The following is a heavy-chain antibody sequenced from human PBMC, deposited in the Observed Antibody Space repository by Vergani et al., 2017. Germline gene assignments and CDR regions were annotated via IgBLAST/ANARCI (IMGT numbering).Heavy chain of an antibody. D-gene: IGHD3-22*01. CDR3: ARQRGYYDSSGYYFSWFDP. Sequence: QVQLQESGPGLVKPSETLSLNFAVTGYSISRGYYWGWIRQPPGKGLEWIGIVYHTGSTYYNPSLKSRVTISVDTSKNQFSLRLSSVTAADTAVYYCARQRGYYDSSGYYFSWFDPWGQGTLVTVSS. V-gene: IGHV4-38-2*01. J-gene: IGHJ5*02. CDR2: VYHTGST. CDR1: GYSISRGYY.